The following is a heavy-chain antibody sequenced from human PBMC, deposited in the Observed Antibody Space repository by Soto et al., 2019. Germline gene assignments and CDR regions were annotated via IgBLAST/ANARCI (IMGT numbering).Heavy chain of an antibody. Sequence: PSETLSLTCTVSGGSISSYYWSWIRQPQGKGLEWIGYIYYSGSTNYNPSLKSRVTISVDTSKNQFSLKLSSVTAADTAVYYCARDRGGAWFDPWGQGTLVTVSS. V-gene: IGHV4-59*01. CDR3: ARDRGGAWFDP. J-gene: IGHJ5*02. CDR1: GGSISSYY. CDR2: IYYSGST.